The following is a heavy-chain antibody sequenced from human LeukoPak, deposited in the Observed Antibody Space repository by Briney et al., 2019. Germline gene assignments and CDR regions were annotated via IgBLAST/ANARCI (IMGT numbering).Heavy chain of an antibody. J-gene: IGHJ4*02. Sequence: GRSLRLSCAASGCTFSSYDMHWVRQAPGKGLEWVAVISYDGKNKDYADSVKGRFTISRDNSKNTLYLQMNSLRAEDTAVYYCAKDKTAYCGGDCYPIFDYWGQGTLVTVSS. CDR2: ISYDGKNK. CDR3: AKDKTAYCGGDCYPIFDY. CDR1: GCTFSSYD. V-gene: IGHV3-30*18. D-gene: IGHD2-21*02.